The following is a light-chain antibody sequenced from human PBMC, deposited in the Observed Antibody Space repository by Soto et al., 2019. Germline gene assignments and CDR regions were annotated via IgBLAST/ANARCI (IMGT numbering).Light chain of an antibody. Sequence: ESVLTQSPCTLSLSPGERATLSCRASQSVRSNLAWYQQKPGQAPRLLIYGASSRATGIPDRFSGSGSGTDFTLTTSRLAPEDFAVYYCQQYGSSPLTFGGGTKVDIK. CDR1: QSVRSN. V-gene: IGKV3-20*01. J-gene: IGKJ4*01. CDR2: GAS. CDR3: QQYGSSPLT.